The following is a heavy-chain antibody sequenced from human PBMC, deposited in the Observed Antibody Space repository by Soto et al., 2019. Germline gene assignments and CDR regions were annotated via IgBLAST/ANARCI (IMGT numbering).Heavy chain of an antibody. CDR1: GASVSGDGSY. CDR3: ARDLGAEQWFFDN. CDR2: IHNSGSN. J-gene: IGHJ4*02. D-gene: IGHD6-19*01. V-gene: IGHV4-31*03. Sequence: QVQLQESGPGLVKPSQTLSLTCLVSGASVSGDGSYCSWIRQHPGKGLEFIGYIHNSGSNYSNPSHENRVAMSIDTSKNQFSLRLSSVTAADSAVYFCARDLGAEQWFFDNWGQGILVTVSS.